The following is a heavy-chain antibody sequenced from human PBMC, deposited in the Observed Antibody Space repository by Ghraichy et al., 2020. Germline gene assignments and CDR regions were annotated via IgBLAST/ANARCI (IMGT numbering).Heavy chain of an antibody. CDR1: GGSFSGYY. J-gene: IGHJ3*02. CDR3: AITISEAFDI. Sequence: SETLSLTCAVYGGSFSGYYWSWIRQPPGKGLEWIGEINHSGSTNYNPSLKSRVTISVDTSKNQFSLKLSSVTAADTAVYYCAITISEAFDIWGQGTMVTVSS. V-gene: IGHV4-34*01. CDR2: INHSGST. D-gene: IGHD3-3*01.